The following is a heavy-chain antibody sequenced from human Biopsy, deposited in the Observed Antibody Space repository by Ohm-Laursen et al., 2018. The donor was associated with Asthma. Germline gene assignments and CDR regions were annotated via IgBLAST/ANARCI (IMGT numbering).Heavy chain of an antibody. CDR2: VSVYNGNT. J-gene: IGHJ6*02. CDR1: GYTFNSAG. Sequence: ASVKVSCKTSGYTFNSAGITWVRQAPGQGLEWMGWVSVYNGNTKVAQKLQDRVTMITDTSTSTAYTELRSLRSDDTAVYFCARAVDYSHYYGIDVWGQGTTVTVS. CDR3: ARAVDYSHYYGIDV. D-gene: IGHD3-10*01. V-gene: IGHV1-18*01.